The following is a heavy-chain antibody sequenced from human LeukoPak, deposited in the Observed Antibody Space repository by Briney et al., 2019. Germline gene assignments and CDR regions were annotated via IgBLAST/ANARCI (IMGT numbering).Heavy chain of an antibody. J-gene: IGHJ4*02. CDR1: GGSISSYY. D-gene: IGHD6-6*01. Sequence: TETLSLTCTVSGGSISSYYWSWIRQPPGKGLEWIGYIYYSGSTNYNPSLKSRVTISVDTSKNQFSLKLSSVTAADTAVYYCAREDSSSRADYWGQGTLVTVSS. CDR3: AREDSSSRADY. V-gene: IGHV4-59*01. CDR2: IYYSGST.